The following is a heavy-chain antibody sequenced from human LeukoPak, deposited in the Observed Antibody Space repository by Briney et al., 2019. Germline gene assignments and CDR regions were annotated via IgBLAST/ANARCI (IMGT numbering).Heavy chain of an antibody. J-gene: IGHJ4*02. CDR1: GYSISSGYY. CDR3: ARGDGSYPD. CDR2: IYHSGSA. Sequence: SETLSLTCAVSGYSISSGYYWCWIRQPPGKGLEWIGSIYHSGSASYNPSLKSRLTTSVDTSKNQFSLKLSSVTAPDTAVYYCARGDGSYPDWGQGTLVTVSS. V-gene: IGHV4-38-2*01. D-gene: IGHD2-15*01.